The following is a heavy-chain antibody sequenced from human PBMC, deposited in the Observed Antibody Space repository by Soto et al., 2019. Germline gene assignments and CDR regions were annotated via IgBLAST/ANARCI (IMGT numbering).Heavy chain of an antibody. D-gene: IGHD3-10*01. CDR3: ARGITMVRGVIMHYYYGMDV. V-gene: IGHV1-3*01. CDR1: GYTFTSYA. CDR2: INAGNGNT. Sequence: QVQLVRSGAEVKKPGASVKVSCKASGYTFTSYAMHWVRQAPGQRLEWMGWINAGNGNTKYSQKFQGRVTITRDTSASTAYMELSSLRSEDTAVYYCARGITMVRGVIMHYYYGMDVWGQGTTVTVSS. J-gene: IGHJ6*02.